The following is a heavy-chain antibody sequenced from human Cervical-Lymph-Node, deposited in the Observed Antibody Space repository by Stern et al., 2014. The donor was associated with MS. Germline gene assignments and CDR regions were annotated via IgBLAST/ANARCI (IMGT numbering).Heavy chain of an antibody. J-gene: IGHJ6*02. CDR3: ARGASSAAWYKHAVDV. D-gene: IGHD1-14*01. Sequence: VQLVESGAEVQKPGSSVKVSCKASGDTSNTDAIHWVRQAPGQGLEWMGGIILVFGTPFYAQTFKGRVSIAADESTATDYMELSSLRSDDTAVYYCARGASSAAWYKHAVDVWGQGTTVTVSS. CDR2: IILVFGTP. V-gene: IGHV1-69*01. CDR1: GDTSNTDA.